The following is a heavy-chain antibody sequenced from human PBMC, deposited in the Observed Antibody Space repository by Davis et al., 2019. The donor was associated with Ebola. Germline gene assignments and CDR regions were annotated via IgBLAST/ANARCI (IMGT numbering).Heavy chain of an antibody. CDR1: GFTFSSYA. J-gene: IGHJ4*02. Sequence: GESLKISCAASGFTFSSYAMSWVRQAPGKGLEWVSAISGSGGTTYYADSVKGRFTISRDNSKNTLFLQTNSLRAEDTALYYCAANFVIAAVPASIAHWGQGTLVTVSS. D-gene: IGHD2-2*01. CDR3: AANFVIAAVPASIAH. V-gene: IGHV3-23*01. CDR2: ISGSGGTT.